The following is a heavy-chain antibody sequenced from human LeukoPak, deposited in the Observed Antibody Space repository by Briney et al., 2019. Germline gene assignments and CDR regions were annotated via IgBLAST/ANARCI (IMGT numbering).Heavy chain of an antibody. Sequence: SETLSLTCTVSGYSISSGYYWGWIRQPPGKGLEWIGSIYHSGRTYYNPSLKSRVTISVDTSKNQFSLKVSSVTAADSAVYYCARWPRERNRITVANYYYYMDVWGRGTTVTVSS. CDR1: GYSISSGYY. J-gene: IGHJ6*03. CDR2: IYHSGRT. V-gene: IGHV4-38-2*02. D-gene: IGHD6-19*01. CDR3: ARWPRERNRITVANYYYYMDV.